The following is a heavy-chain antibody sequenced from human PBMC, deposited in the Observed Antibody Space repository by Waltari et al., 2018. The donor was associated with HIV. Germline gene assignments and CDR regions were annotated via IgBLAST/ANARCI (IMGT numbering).Heavy chain of an antibody. V-gene: IGHV3-21*01. CDR3: VRDPEGSGGSNAFDI. J-gene: IGHJ3*02. Sequence: EVQLVESGGGLVKPGGSLRLSCAASGFTFYNYGVSWVRQAPGKGLEGVAPISSTPTYTNYADSVKGRFTISRDNAKNSLYLQMNSLRAEDTAVYYCVRDPEGSGGSNAFDIWGQGTMVTVSS. CDR2: ISSTPTYT. D-gene: IGHD2-15*01. CDR1: GFTFYNYG.